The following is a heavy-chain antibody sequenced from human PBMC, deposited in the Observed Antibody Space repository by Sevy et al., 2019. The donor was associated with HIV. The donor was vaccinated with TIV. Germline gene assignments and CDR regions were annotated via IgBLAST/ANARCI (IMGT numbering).Heavy chain of an antibody. J-gene: IGHJ6*02. D-gene: IGHD3-3*01. CDR1: GFKFNTYS. CDR3: TIDYDFWRGNYNPDLLDVMDV. V-gene: IGHV3-48*01. Sequence: GGSLRLSCTASGFKFNTYSMDWVRQAPGKGLEWVSYISSRGSPIYYADSVKGRFTISRDNDKNSLYLQMNSLRAEDTAVYYCTIDYDFWRGNYNPDLLDVMDVWGQGTTVTVSS. CDR2: ISSRGSPI.